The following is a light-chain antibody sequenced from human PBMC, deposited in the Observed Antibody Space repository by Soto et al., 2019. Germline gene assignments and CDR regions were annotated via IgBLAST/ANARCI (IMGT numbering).Light chain of an antibody. CDR1: SSDVGGYNY. CDR2: EVS. CDR3: DSYRGSGTVV. J-gene: IGLJ2*01. V-gene: IGLV2-14*01. Sequence: QSVLTQPASVSGSPGQSITISCTGTSSDVGGYNYVSWYQHLPGNAPKLMIYEVSHWPSGVSNRFSGSKSGNTASLTISELQAEDEADYYCDSYRGSGTVVFGGGTKLTVL.